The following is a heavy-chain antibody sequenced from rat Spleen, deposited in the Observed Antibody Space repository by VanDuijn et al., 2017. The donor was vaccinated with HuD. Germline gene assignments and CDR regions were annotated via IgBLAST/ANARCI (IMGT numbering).Heavy chain of an antibody. V-gene: IGHV2-27*01. J-gene: IGHJ2*01. D-gene: IGHD4-3*01. CDR2: IQSGGIT. Sequence: QVQLKESEPDLVQPSQTLSLTCTVSGFTLTRYHVHWVRQPPGKGLEWMGRIQSGGITDYNSALKSRLSISRDTSKSQVFLKMNSLQTEDTAMYFCARSGLGLFDYWGQGVMVTVSS. CDR1: GFTLTRYH. CDR3: ARSGLGLFDY.